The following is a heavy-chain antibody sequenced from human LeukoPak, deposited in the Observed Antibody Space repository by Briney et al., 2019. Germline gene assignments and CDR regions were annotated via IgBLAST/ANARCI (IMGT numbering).Heavy chain of an antibody. D-gene: IGHD3-9*01. V-gene: IGHV3-9*02. Sequence: GGSLRLSCAASGFTSDDYAMHWVRQAPGKGLEWVSGISWNSGRIAYADSVKGRFTISRDNAKNSLYLQMNSLRAEDTALYYCAKGGGIDISSSHDAFDIWGQGTMVTVSS. CDR2: ISWNSGRI. CDR3: AKGGGIDISSSHDAFDI. J-gene: IGHJ3*02. CDR1: GFTSDDYA.